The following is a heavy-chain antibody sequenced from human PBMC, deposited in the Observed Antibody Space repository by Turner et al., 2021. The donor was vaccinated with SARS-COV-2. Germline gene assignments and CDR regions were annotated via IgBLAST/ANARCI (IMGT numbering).Heavy chain of an antibody. D-gene: IGHD3-10*01. J-gene: IGHJ4*02. CDR3: VSRYYEAAGSDISEY. CDR1: GGSTGSYY. Sequence: QLLLLESGPRVVKPSETLSLTCTVTGGSTGSYYWSWVRQPPEKGPEWLGYFYYSGSTKYKPSLKSRVAISVEASKSKFSLRLTSVTAADTAVYYCVSRYYEAAGSDISEYWGQGILVTVSS. CDR2: FYYSGST. V-gene: IGHV4-59*08.